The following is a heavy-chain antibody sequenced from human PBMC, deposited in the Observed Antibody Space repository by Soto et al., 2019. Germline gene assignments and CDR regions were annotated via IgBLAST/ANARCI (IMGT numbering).Heavy chain of an antibody. CDR1: GFTFSSYA. CDR3: AKDALLWFGEWDQFLGNYYYYMDV. CDR2: ISGSGGST. J-gene: IGHJ6*03. V-gene: IGHV3-23*01. Sequence: GGSLRLSCAASGFTFSSYAMSWVRQAPGKGLEWVSAISGSGGSTYYADSVKGRFTISRDNSKNPLYLQMNSLRAEDTAVYYCAKDALLWFGEWDQFLGNYYYYMDVWGKGTTVTVSS. D-gene: IGHD3-10*01.